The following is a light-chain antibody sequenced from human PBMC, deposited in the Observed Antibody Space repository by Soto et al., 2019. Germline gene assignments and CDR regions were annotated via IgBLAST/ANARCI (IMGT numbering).Light chain of an antibody. CDR2: AAS. Sequence: AIQMTQSPSSLSASVGERVTITCRASQGIRNDLGWYQQKPGKAPKLLIYAASSLQSGVPSRFSGSGSGTDSTLTISSLQPEDFATYYCLQDYNYPRTFGQGTKVDI. J-gene: IGKJ1*01. CDR3: LQDYNYPRT. CDR1: QGIRND. V-gene: IGKV1-6*01.